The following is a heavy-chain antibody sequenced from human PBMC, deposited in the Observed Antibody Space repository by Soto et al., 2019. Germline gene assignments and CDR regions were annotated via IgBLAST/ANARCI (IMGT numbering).Heavy chain of an antibody. D-gene: IGHD5-12*01. CDR3: AKVKTWTYLDY. CDR1: GFTFSSYA. V-gene: IGHV3-23*01. CDR2: ISGSGDST. Sequence: PGGSLRLSCAASGFTFSSYAMSWVRQAPGKGLEWVSAISGSGDSTYYADSVKGRFSISRDNSENTLSLQMNSLRAEDAAVYYCAKVKTWTYLDYWAREPWSPSPQ. J-gene: IGHJ4*02.